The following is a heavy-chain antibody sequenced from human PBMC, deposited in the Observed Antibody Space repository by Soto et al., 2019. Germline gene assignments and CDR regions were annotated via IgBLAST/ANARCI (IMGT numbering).Heavy chain of an antibody. V-gene: IGHV3-23*01. CDR2: ISDNGGDT. CDR3: AKVASGSYSLAY. Sequence: PGGSLRLSCAASGFTFSSYAMSWVRQAPGKGLEWVSAISDNGGDTYHADSVKGRFTISRDNSKNTLYLQVNSLRAEDTAVYYCAKVASGSYSLAYWGQGALVTVSS. CDR1: GFTFSSYA. D-gene: IGHD1-26*01. J-gene: IGHJ4*02.